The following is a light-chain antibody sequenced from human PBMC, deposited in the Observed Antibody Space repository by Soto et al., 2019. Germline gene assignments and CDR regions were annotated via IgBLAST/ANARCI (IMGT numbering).Light chain of an antibody. V-gene: IGKV3-11*01. CDR2: DAS. CDR1: QSVSSY. J-gene: IGKJ3*01. CDR3: QQRNIWRCT. Sequence: EIVLTQSPATLSLSPGERATLSCRASQSVSSYLAWYQQKPDQAPRLLIYDASNRATGIPARFSGSGSGTELTLTISSQEPADFADYYSQQRNIWRCTLGHGTNVDIK.